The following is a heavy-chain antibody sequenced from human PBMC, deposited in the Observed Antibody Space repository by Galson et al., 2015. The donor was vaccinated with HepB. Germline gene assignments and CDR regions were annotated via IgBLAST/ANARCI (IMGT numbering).Heavy chain of an antibody. D-gene: IGHD1-26*01. CDR2: IYYSGST. J-gene: IGHJ4*02. V-gene: IGHV4-38-2*01. Sequence: ETLSHTCAVSGYSISSGYYWGWIRQPPGKGLEWIGSIYYSGSTYYNPSHKSRVTISVYTSKNQFSLKLSSVTAADTAVYYCARPQNSGSYLLPFDYWGQGTLVTVSS. CDR1: GYSISSGYY. CDR3: ARPQNSGSYLLPFDY.